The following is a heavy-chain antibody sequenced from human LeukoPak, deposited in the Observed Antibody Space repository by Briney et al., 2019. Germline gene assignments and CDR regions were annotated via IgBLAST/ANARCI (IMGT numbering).Heavy chain of an antibody. D-gene: IGHD3-3*01. Sequence: PSETLSLTCNVSGGSISGYYWSWIRQPADKGLEWIGRISATGTTNYNPSLESRVAMSVDMSNNQFSLRLSSVTAADTAVYYCTRDSTGSDFSDWGQGTLVAVSS. V-gene: IGHV4-4*07. J-gene: IGHJ4*02. CDR3: TRDSTGSDFSD. CDR1: GGSISGYY. CDR2: ISATGTT.